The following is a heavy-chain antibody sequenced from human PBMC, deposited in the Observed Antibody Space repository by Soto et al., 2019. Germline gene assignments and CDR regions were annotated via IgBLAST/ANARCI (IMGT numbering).Heavy chain of an antibody. CDR1: GGSISSGGYS. J-gene: IGHJ6*02. CDR2: IYHSGST. CDR3: ARGYAEHNGHYYSGMDV. D-gene: IGHD5-12*01. Sequence: QLQLQESGSGLVKPSQTLSLTCAVSGGSISSGGYSWSWIRQPPGKGLEWIGYIYHSGSTYYNPSLKSRVTISVDRSKHQSPLKLSSVTAADTAVYYCARGYAEHNGHYYSGMDVWGQGTTVTVSS. V-gene: IGHV4-30-2*01.